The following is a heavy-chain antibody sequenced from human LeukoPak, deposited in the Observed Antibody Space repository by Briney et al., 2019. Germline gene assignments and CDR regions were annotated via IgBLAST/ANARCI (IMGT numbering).Heavy chain of an antibody. CDR1: GCTFSSYA. Sequence: SVKVSCKASGCTFSSYAISWVRQAPGQGLEWMGGIIPIFGTANYAQKFQGRVTITADKSTSTAYMELSSLRSEDTAVYYCAMKGSGSYTDYWGQGTLVTVSS. V-gene: IGHV1-69*06. J-gene: IGHJ4*02. CDR2: IIPIFGTA. CDR3: AMKGSGSYTDY. D-gene: IGHD1-26*01.